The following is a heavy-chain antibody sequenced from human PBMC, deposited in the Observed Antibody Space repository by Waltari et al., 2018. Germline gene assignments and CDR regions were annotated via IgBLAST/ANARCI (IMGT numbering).Heavy chain of an antibody. V-gene: IGHV1-69*12. CDR3: ARSLSGYDILTGYYPFDY. Sequence: QVQLVQSGAEVKKPGSSVKVSCKASGGTFSSYAISWVRQAPGQGLEWMGGIIPIFGTANYAQKFQGRVTITADESTSTAYMELSSLRSEDTAVYYCARSLSGYDILTGYYPFDYWGQGTLVTVSS. CDR1: GGTFSSYA. D-gene: IGHD3-9*01. CDR2: IIPIFGTA. J-gene: IGHJ4*02.